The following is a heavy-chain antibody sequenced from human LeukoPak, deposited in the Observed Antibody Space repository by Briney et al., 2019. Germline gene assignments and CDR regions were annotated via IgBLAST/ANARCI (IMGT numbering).Heavy chain of an antibody. D-gene: IGHD3-22*01. CDR1: GYTFTSYY. CDR2: INPSGGST. J-gene: IGHJ5*02. Sequence: ASVKVSCKASGYTFTSYYMHWVRQAPGQGPEWMGIINPSGGSTSYAQKSQGRVTMTRDTSTSTVYMELSSLRSEDTAVYYCARVFDSSGYYVRGWFDPWGQGTLVTVSS. V-gene: IGHV1-46*01. CDR3: ARVFDSSGYYVRGWFDP.